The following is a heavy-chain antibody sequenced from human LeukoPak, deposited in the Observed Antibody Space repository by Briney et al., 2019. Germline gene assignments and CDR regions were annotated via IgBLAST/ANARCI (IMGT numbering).Heavy chain of an antibody. Sequence: GESLKISCKGSGYSFTNYWIGWVRQMPGRGLEWTGIIYPDDSDTRYSPSFQGQVTISADKSISTAYLQWSSLKASDTAMYYCARHREGYCTGGNCYSGGDYWGQGTLVTVSS. CDR3: ARHREGYCTGGNCYSGGDY. D-gene: IGHD2-15*01. CDR2: IYPDDSDT. J-gene: IGHJ4*02. V-gene: IGHV5-51*01. CDR1: GYSFTNYW.